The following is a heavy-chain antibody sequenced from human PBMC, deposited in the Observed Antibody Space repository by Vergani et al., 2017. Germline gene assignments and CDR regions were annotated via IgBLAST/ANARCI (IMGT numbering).Heavy chain of an antibody. Sequence: QVQLVKSGAEVKKPGSSVKVSCKASGGTFSSYAISWVRQAPGQGLEWMGVIIPIFGTANYAQKFQGRVTITADESTSTAYMELSSLRSEDTAVYYCASGGGYYYGSGSYPFDYWGQGTLVTVSS. CDR2: IIPIFGTA. CDR1: GGTFSSYA. CDR3: ASGGGYYYGSGSYPFDY. V-gene: IGHV1-69*12. J-gene: IGHJ4*02. D-gene: IGHD3-10*01.